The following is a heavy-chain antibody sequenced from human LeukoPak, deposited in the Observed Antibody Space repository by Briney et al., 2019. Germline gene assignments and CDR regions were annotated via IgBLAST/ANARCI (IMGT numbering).Heavy chain of an antibody. Sequence: ASVKVSCKASGYTFTGYYMHWVRQAPGQGLEWMGWINPNSGGTNYAQKFQGRVTMTRDTSISTAYMELSRLRSDDTAVYYCAREDNMITFRGVIDAINYWGQGTLVTVSS. V-gene: IGHV1-2*02. J-gene: IGHJ4*02. CDR2: INPNSGGT. CDR1: GYTFTGYY. CDR3: AREDNMITFRGVIDAINY. D-gene: IGHD3-16*02.